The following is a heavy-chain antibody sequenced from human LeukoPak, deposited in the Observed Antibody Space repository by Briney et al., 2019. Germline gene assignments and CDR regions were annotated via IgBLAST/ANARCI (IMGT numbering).Heavy chain of an antibody. J-gene: IGHJ4*02. CDR2: IIPILGIA. D-gene: IGHD3-22*01. CDR3: ARVTYYYDSSGYQDY. V-gene: IGHV1-69*16. Sequence: ASVKVSCKASGGTFSSYTISWVRQAPGQGLEWMGRIIPILGIANYAQKFQGRVTITTDESTSTAYMELSSLRSEDTAVYYCARVTYYYDSSGYQDYWGQGTLVTVSS. CDR1: GGTFSSYT.